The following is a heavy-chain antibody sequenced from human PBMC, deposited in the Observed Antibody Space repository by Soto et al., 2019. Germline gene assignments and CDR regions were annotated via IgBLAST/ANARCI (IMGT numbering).Heavy chain of an antibody. J-gene: IGHJ4*02. CDR2: VNSDGTKT. Sequence: GGSLRLSCAASGFTLNNYWIHWVRQGAGEGLVWVSGVNSDGTKTNYAASVKGRFTISRDDAKNTVYLQMNSLRAEDTAVYYCVTTTPAGHWGQGALVTVSS. CDR3: VTTTPAGH. CDR1: GFTLNNYW. V-gene: IGHV3-74*01. D-gene: IGHD2-15*01.